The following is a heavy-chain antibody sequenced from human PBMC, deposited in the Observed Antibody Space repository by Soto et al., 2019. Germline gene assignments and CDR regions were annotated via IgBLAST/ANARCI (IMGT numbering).Heavy chain of an antibody. J-gene: IGHJ6*01. CDR1: GFTFSDYA. CDR3: ARQGIAARKYHNTYLDV. V-gene: IGHV3-30*09. D-gene: IGHD6-6*01. CDR2: ISYDASSK. Sequence: QVQLVESGGGVVQPGRSLRLSCAASGFTFSDYAMHWVRQPPGKGLEWVTLISYDASSKYLADSVKGRFAISRDNSNKTPFLQMNSLRPEDTAVYYCARQGIAARKYHNTYLDVWGQGTTVTVSS.